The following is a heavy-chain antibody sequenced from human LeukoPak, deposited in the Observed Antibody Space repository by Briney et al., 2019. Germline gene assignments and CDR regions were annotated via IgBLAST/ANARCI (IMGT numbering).Heavy chain of an antibody. V-gene: IGHV4-39*01. Sequence: PSETLSLTCTVSGDSISRDTFHWGWIRQPPGKGLEWIGSISYSGSTYYNPSLKSRVTISVDTSKNQFSLNLSSVTAADTALYYCVDYSTSSGWFDPWGQGTQVTVSS. D-gene: IGHD6-6*01. CDR3: VDYSTSSGWFDP. CDR1: GDSISRDTFH. J-gene: IGHJ5*02. CDR2: ISYSGST.